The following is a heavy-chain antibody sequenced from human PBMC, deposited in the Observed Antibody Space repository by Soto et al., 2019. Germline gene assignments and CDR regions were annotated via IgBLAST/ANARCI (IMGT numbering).Heavy chain of an antibody. CDR2: ISAYNGNT. D-gene: IGHD4-17*01. CDR3: ARDRRPRTVTTSVGAFDI. Sequence: GASVKVSCKASGYTFTSYGISWVRQAPGQGLEWMGWISAYNGNTNYAQKLQGRVTMTTDTSTSTAYMELRSLRSDDTAVYYCARDRRPRTVTTSVGAFDIWGQGTMVTVSS. CDR1: GYTFTSYG. V-gene: IGHV1-18*01. J-gene: IGHJ3*02.